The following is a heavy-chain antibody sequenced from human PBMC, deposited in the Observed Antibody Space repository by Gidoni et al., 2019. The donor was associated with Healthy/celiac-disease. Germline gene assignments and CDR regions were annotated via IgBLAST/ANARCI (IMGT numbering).Heavy chain of an antibody. J-gene: IGHJ4*02. CDR3: ARDRRSIDY. CDR1: GFTFSSDG. CDR2: IWYDGSNN. V-gene: IGHV3-33*01. Sequence: QVQLVESGGGVVQPGRSLRLSCAPSGFTFSSDGMHWVRQAPGKGLEWVAVIWYDGSNNYDADSVKGRFTISRDNSKNTLYLEMNSLRAEDTAVYYCARDRRSIDYWGQGTLVTVSS.